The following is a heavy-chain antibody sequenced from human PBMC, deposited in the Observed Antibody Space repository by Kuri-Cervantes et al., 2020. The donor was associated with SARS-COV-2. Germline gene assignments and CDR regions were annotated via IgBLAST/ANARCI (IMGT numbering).Heavy chain of an antibody. D-gene: IGHD6-6*01. CDR2: ISGSGGST. CDR3: ARAGFEYSSSSYYYYYGMDV. CDR1: GFTFSSYA. V-gene: IGHV3-23*01. Sequence: GESLKISCAASGFTFSSYAMSWVRQAPGKGLEWVSAISGSGGSTYSADSVKGRFTISRDNAKNSLYLQMNSLRDEDTAVYYCARAGFEYSSSSYYYYYGMDVWGRGTTVTVSS. J-gene: IGHJ6*02.